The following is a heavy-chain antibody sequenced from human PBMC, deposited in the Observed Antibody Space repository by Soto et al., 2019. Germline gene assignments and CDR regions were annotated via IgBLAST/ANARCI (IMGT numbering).Heavy chain of an antibody. CDR3: ARGTDFWSGYTNWFDP. V-gene: IGHV4-39*01. CDR1: GGSISSSSYY. J-gene: IGHJ5*02. CDR2: IYYSGST. Sequence: QLQLQESGPGLVKPSETLSLTCTVSGGSISSSSYYWGWIRQPPGKGLEWIGSIYYSGSTYYNPSLKSRVTISVDTSKNQFPLKLSSVTAADTAVYYCARGTDFWSGYTNWFDPWGQGTLVTVSS. D-gene: IGHD3-3*01.